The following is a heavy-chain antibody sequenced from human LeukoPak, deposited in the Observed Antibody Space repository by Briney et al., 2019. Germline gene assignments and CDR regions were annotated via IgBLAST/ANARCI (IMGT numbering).Heavy chain of an antibody. D-gene: IGHD2-15*01. CDR3: TTAPDIPDY. J-gene: IGHJ4*02. Sequence: GGALRHSCAASRFTFINAWMSGVRQAPGRGGEGVGRIKSKTDGGTTDYAAPVKGRFTISRDDSKNTLYLQMNSLKTEDTAVYYCTTAPDIPDYWGQGTLVTVSS. V-gene: IGHV3-15*01. CDR2: IKSKTDGGTT. CDR1: RFTFINAW.